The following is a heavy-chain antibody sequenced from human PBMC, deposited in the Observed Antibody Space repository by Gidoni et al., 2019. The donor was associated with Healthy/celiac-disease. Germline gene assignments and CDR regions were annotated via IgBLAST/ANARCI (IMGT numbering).Heavy chain of an antibody. CDR2: ISSSSTI. D-gene: IGHD1-7*01. CDR3: ARESNWNYWFDP. V-gene: IGHV3-48*01. J-gene: IGHJ5*02. Sequence: EVQLVESGGGLVQPGGSLRLSCAASGFTFSSYSMNWVRQAPGKGLEWVSYISSSSTIYYADSVKGRFTISRDNAKNSLYLQMNSLRAEDTAVYYCARESNWNYWFDPWGQGTLVTVSS. CDR1: GFTFSSYS.